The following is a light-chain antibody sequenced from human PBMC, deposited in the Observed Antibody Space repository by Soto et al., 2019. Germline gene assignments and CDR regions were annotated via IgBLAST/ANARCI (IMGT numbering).Light chain of an antibody. CDR2: NAS. J-gene: IGKJ1*01. CDR1: QSVSSN. V-gene: IGKV3-11*01. Sequence: IVLTQSPGTLSLSPGERATLSCRASQSVSSNLAWYQQKPGQAPRLLIYNASNRTTGIPARFSGSGSGTDFTLTISSLQPDDFATYYCHQRQSWPRTFGQGTKVDIK. CDR3: HQRQSWPRT.